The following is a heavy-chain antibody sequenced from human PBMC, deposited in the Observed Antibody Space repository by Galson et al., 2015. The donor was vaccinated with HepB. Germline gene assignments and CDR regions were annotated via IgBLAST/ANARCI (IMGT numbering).Heavy chain of an antibody. J-gene: IGHJ4*02. CDR2: ISQDGCIT. Sequence: SLRLSCATSGFTFSRYTMHWVRQAPGRGMEWVAVISQDGCITHHADSVKGRFTISRDNSKNTLYLQMNSLRTEDTAVFYCARSEPRTWHNFDYWGQGTLVTVSS. D-gene: IGHD1-14*01. CDR3: ARSEPRTWHNFDY. CDR1: GFTFSRYT. V-gene: IGHV3-30*04.